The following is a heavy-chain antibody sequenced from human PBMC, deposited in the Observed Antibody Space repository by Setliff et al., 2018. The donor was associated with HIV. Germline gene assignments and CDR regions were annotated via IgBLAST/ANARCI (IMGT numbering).Heavy chain of an antibody. J-gene: IGHJ6*03. CDR1: GGSISSPNW. CDR2: IYHSGRT. CDR3: ARGLSIFGVATPGFYSFMDV. Sequence: LSLTCAVSGGSISSPNWWSWVRQPPGKGLEWIGEIYHSGRTNYNPSLKSRVTISVDKSNNQFSLKLNSVTAADTAVYYCARGLSIFGVATPGFYSFMDVWGKGTTVTVSS. V-gene: IGHV4-4*02. D-gene: IGHD3-3*01.